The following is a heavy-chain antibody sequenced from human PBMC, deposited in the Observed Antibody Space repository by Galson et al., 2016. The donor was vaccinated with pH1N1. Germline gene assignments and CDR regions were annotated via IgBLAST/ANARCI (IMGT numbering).Heavy chain of an antibody. Sequence: SLRLSCAASGFTFSSHWMSWVRQAPGKGLEWVAHIKQDGSEKYYADSVVGRFTVSHDNAKNTLYLQMNSLRAEDTAVYYCARETLEASADAFDIWGQGARVTVSS. CDR1: GFTFSSHW. CDR2: IKQDGSEK. D-gene: IGHD2/OR15-2a*01. V-gene: IGHV3-7*01. CDR3: ARETLEASADAFDI. J-gene: IGHJ3*02.